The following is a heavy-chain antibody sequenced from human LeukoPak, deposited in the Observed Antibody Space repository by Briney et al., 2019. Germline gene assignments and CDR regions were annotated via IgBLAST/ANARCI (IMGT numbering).Heavy chain of an antibody. J-gene: IGHJ4*02. CDR3: ARFSGSYSFVDY. CDR1: GGSISSYY. CDR2: IYYSGST. Sequence: SETLSLTCTVSGGSISSYYWSWIRLPPGKGLEWVGYIYYSGSTNYNPSLKSRVTISIDTSKNQFSLKLSSVTAADTAVYYCARFSGSYSFVDYWGQGTLVTVSS. V-gene: IGHV4-59*01. D-gene: IGHD3-10*01.